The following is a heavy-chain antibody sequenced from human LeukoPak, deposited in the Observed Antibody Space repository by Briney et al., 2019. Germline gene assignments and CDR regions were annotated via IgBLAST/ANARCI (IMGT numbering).Heavy chain of an antibody. CDR3: ARESSGRGMDV. CDR1: GFTFSSYS. V-gene: IGHV3-21*01. D-gene: IGHD6-19*01. Sequence: GGSLRLSCAASGFTFSSYSMNWVRQAPGKGLEWVSSISSSSSYIYYADSVKGRFTISRDNAKNTLYLQMNSLRAEDTAVHYCARESSGRGMDVWGQGTTVTVSS. CDR2: ISSSSSYI. J-gene: IGHJ6*02.